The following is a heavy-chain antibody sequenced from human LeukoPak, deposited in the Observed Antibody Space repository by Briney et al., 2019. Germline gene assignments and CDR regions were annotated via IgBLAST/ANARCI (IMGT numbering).Heavy chain of an antibody. Sequence: GGSLRLSCAASGFTFSSYAMHWVRQAPGKGLEWLAYISYGGGIQYYADSVKGRFSISRDNSKNTLYLQLNSLRTEDTALYYCARAYCTGGTCFKDYWGQGTLVTVSS. J-gene: IGHJ4*02. CDR2: ISYGGGIQ. V-gene: IGHV3-30-3*01. D-gene: IGHD2-8*02. CDR3: ARAYCTGGTCFKDY. CDR1: GFTFSSYA.